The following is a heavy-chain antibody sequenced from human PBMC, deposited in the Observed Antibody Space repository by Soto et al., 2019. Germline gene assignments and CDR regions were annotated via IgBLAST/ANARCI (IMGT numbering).Heavy chain of an antibody. CDR1: GFTFSSYG. CDR3: ARDIRAAAPSDYYYGMDV. J-gene: IGHJ6*02. V-gene: IGHV3-33*01. D-gene: IGHD6-13*01. CDR2: IWYDGSNK. Sequence: QVQLVESGRGVVQPERSLRLSCAASGFTFSSYGMHWVRQAQGKGLEWVAVIWYDGSNKNYADSVKGRFTISRDNSKNTLYLQMNILKAEDTAVYYCARDIRAAAPSDYYYGMDVWCQGTTVTVSS.